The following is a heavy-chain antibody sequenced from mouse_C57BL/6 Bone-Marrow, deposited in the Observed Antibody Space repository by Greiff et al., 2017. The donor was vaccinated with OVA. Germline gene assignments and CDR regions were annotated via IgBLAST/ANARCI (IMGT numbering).Heavy chain of an antibody. CDR1: GFTFTDYY. V-gene: IGHV1-36*01. Sequence: VHVKQSGPVLVKPGPSVKISCKASGFTFTDYYMHWVKQSHGKSLEWIGLVYPYNGGTSYNQKFKGKATLTVDTSSSTAYMELNSLTSEDSAVYYCARRDYYGSSYGYFDVWGTGTTVTVSS. D-gene: IGHD1-1*01. CDR3: ARRDYYGSSYGYFDV. J-gene: IGHJ1*03. CDR2: VYPYNGGT.